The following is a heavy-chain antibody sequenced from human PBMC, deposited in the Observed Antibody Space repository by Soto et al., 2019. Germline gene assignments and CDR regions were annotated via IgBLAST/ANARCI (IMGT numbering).Heavy chain of an antibody. V-gene: IGHV3-23*01. CDR2: ISGSGGST. Sequence: PGGSLRLSCAASGFTFSSYAMSWVRQAPGKGLEWVSAISGSGGSTYYADSVKGRFTISRDNSKNTLYLQMNSLRAEDTAVYYCAKDEYYDFWSATGGMDVWDQGTTVTVSS. J-gene: IGHJ6*02. D-gene: IGHD3-3*01. CDR1: GFTFSSYA. CDR3: AKDEYYDFWSATGGMDV.